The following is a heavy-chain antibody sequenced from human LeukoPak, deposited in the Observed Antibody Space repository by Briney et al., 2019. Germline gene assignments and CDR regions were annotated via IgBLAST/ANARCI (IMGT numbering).Heavy chain of an antibody. D-gene: IGHD3-9*01. CDR3: ARGVRYSDWLVVVEFGMDV. Sequence: ASVKVSCKASGYTFTSYYMHWVRQAPGQGLEWMGIINPSGGSTSYAQKFQGRVTMTRDTSTSTVYMELSSLRSEDTAVYYCARGVRYSDWLVVVEFGMDVWGKGTTVTVSS. J-gene: IGHJ6*04. V-gene: IGHV1-46*01. CDR2: INPSGGST. CDR1: GYTFTSYY.